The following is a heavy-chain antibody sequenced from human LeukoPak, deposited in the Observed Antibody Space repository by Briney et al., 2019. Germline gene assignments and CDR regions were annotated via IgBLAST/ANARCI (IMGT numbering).Heavy chain of an antibody. CDR3: ARGTATVTGYFQH. V-gene: IGHV1-69*13. CDR2: IIPIFGTA. D-gene: IGHD4-17*01. Sequence: SVKVSCKASGGTFSSYAISWVRQATGQGLEWMGGIIPIFGTANYAQKFQGRVTITADESTSTAYMELSSLRSEDTAVYYCARGTATVTGYFQHWGQGTLVTVSS. CDR1: GGTFSSYA. J-gene: IGHJ1*01.